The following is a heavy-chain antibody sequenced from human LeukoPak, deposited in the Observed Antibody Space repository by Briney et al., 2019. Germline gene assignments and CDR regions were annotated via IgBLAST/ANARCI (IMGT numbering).Heavy chain of an antibody. CDR3: AKXPXRVXDPFDY. Sequence: GGSLRLSCAASGFTFSSYAMSWVRQAPGKGLEWVSXISGSGGSTYYADSVKGRFTISRDNSKNTLYLQMNSLRAEDTAVYYCAKXPXRVXDPFDYWGQGTLVTVSS. J-gene: IGHJ4*02. CDR2: ISGSGGST. V-gene: IGHV3-23*01. CDR1: GFTFSSYA.